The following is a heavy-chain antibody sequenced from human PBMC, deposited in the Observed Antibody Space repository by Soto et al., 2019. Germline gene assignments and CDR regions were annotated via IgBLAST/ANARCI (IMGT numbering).Heavy chain of an antibody. CDR3: AKDARYSRLQNPPTY. V-gene: IGHV1-24*01. Sequence: ASVKVSCKVSGYTLTELSMHWVRQAPGKGLEWMGGFDPEDGETIYAQKFQGRVTMTEDTSTDTAYMELSSLRSEDTAVFGCAKDARYSRLQNPPTYWGQGTLVTVSS. D-gene: IGHD2-15*01. CDR2: FDPEDGET. CDR1: GYTLTELS. J-gene: IGHJ4*02.